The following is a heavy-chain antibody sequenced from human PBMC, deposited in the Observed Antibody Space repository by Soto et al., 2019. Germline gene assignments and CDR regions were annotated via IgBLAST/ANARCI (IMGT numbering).Heavy chain of an antibody. D-gene: IGHD3-3*01. Sequence: PSETLSLTCAVSGGSISSGGYSWSWIRQPPGKGLEWIGYIYHSGSTYYNPSLKSRVTISLDTSKNQFSLRLNSVTAADTAVYYCARSSIKPQVFMYPFDYWSQGTLVTVSS. CDR3: ARSSIKPQVFMYPFDY. V-gene: IGHV4-30-2*01. CDR1: GGSISSGGYS. J-gene: IGHJ4*02. CDR2: IYHSGST.